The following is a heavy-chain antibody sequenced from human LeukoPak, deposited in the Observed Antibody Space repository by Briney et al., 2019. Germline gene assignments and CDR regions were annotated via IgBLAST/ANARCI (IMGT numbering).Heavy chain of an antibody. CDR1: GYSISSGYY. CDR3: ARGRDGYKFDY. CDR2: IYHSGST. V-gene: IGHV4-38-2*02. Sequence: TSSETLSLTCTVSGYSISSGYYWGWIRQPPGKGLEWIGSIYHSGSTYYNPSLKSRVTISVDTSKKQFSLKVNSVTAADTAVYYCARGRDGYKFDYWGQGTLVTVSS. J-gene: IGHJ4*02. D-gene: IGHD5-24*01.